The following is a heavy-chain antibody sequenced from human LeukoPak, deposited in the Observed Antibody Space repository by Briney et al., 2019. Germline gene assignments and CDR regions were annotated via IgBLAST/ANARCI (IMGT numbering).Heavy chain of an antibody. Sequence: PGGSLRLSCAASGFTFSNAWMNWVRQAPGKGLEWVGRIKTKADGGTADYAAPVKGRFTISRDDSKNTLYLQMNSLKTEDTAMYYCVTGRCSTSCHYYFDYWGQGTLVTVSS. CDR1: GFTFSNAW. CDR2: IKTKADGGTA. D-gene: IGHD2-2*01. J-gene: IGHJ4*02. V-gene: IGHV3-15*01. CDR3: VTGRCSTSCHYYFDY.